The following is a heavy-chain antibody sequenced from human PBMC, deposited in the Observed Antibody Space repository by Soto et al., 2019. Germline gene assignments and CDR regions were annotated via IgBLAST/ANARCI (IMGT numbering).Heavy chain of an antibody. Sequence: QLQLQESGPGLVKASETLSLTCTVSGGSITRNNHFWGWIRQSPGKGLEWIGSIQYGGTTNYNPSLKSRVIMSAETSKNQFSLMMNSVTAEDTAVYYCARLGSSGWYQGSYFDYWGQGTLVTVSS. CDR1: GGSITRNNHF. CDR3: ARLGSSGWYQGSYFDY. CDR2: IQYGGTT. V-gene: IGHV4-39*01. D-gene: IGHD6-19*01. J-gene: IGHJ4*02.